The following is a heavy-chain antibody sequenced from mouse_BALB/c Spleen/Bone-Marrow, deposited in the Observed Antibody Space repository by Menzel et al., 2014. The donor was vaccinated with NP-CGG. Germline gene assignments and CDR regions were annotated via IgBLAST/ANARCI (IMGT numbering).Heavy chain of an antibody. CDR2: IYPGDGDT. J-gene: IGHJ4*01. Sequence: VQLQQSGPELVKPGASVEISCKASGYAFSSSWMNWVKQRPGQGLEWIGRIYPGDGDTKYNGKFKGKATLTADKSSSTAYMQLSSLTSVDSAVYFCARSDGYRDMDYWGQGTSVTVSS. V-gene: IGHV1-82*01. CDR3: ARSDGYRDMDY. CDR1: GYAFSSSW. D-gene: IGHD2-3*01.